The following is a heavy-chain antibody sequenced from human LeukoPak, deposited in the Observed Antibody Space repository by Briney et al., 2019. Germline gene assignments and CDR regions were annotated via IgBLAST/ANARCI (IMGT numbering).Heavy chain of an antibody. D-gene: IGHD3-3*01. CDR2: IYYSGST. V-gene: IGHV4-38-2*02. Sequence: SETLSLTCTVSGYSISSGYCWGWIRQHPGKGLEWIGYIYYSGSTYYNPSLKSRVTISVDTSKNQFSLKLSSVTAADTAVYYCARQSITIFGVVRPTYYFDYWGQGTLVTVSS. CDR1: GYSISSGYC. CDR3: ARQSITIFGVVRPTYYFDY. J-gene: IGHJ4*02.